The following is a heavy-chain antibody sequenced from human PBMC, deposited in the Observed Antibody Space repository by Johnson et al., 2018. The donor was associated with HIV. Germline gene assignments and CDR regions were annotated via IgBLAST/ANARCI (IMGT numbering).Heavy chain of an antibody. D-gene: IGHD5-24*01. CDR3: ARACRDGYTCDVFDI. CDR1: GFTFSRYG. J-gene: IGHJ3*02. V-gene: IGHV3-NL1*01. CDR2: LSSGGDT. Sequence: QVQLVESGGGVVQVGRSLRLSCEASGFTFSRYGMHWVRQAPGKGLEWVSVLSSGGDTYYTDSVNGRFTISRDNSKNTLYLQMNSLRAEDTAVYYCARACRDGYTCDVFDIWGQGTMVTVSS.